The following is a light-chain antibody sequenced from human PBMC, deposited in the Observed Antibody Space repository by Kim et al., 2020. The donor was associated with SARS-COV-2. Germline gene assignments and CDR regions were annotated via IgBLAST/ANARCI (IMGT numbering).Light chain of an antibody. Sequence: GQSVTISCTGTSSDVGGYNYDSWYQQHPGKAPNLMIYDVSKRPSGVPDRFSGSKSGNTASLTISGLQAEDEADYYCCSYAGSYTYVFGTGTKVTVL. CDR2: DVS. V-gene: IGLV2-11*01. J-gene: IGLJ1*01. CDR1: SSDVGGYNY. CDR3: CSYAGSYTYV.